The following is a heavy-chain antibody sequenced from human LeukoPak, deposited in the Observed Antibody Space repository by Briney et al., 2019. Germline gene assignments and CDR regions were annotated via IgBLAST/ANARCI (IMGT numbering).Heavy chain of an antibody. CDR3: ARARWTSTVTTYYLDF. D-gene: IGHD4-17*01. V-gene: IGHV1-3*01. J-gene: IGHJ4*02. CDR2: INAGNGKT. Sequence: ASVRVSCKASGYIFTDYAIQWVRQAPGQGLEWMGWINAGNGKTKYSQKFQGRVTITRDTSASTAYMELSGLRSDDTAVYYCARARWTSTVTTYYLDFWGQGTLVTVSS. CDR1: GYIFTDYA.